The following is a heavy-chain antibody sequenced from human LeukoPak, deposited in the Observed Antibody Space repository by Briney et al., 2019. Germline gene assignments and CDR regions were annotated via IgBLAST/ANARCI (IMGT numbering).Heavy chain of an antibody. CDR1: RFIFTDAW. Sequence: GGSLRLSCAASRFIFTDAWVSWIRQAPGKGLEWVSYISSSGSTIYYADSVKGRFTISRDNAKNSLYLQMNSLRAEDTAVYYCARDPPPNYYDSSGLSWGQGTLVTVSS. J-gene: IGHJ5*02. D-gene: IGHD3-22*01. CDR3: ARDPPPNYYDSSGLS. CDR2: ISSSGSTI. V-gene: IGHV3-11*04.